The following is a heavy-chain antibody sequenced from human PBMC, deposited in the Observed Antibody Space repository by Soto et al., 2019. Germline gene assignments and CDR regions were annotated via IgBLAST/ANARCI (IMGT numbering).Heavy chain of an antibody. V-gene: IGHV3-30*18. Sequence: QVQLVESGGGVVQPGRSLRLSCAASGFTFSSYGMHWVRQAPGKGLEWVAVISYDGSNKYYADSVKGRFTISRDNSKNTLYLQMNSLRAEDTAVYYCAKLWFGELSGLDVWGQGTTVTVSS. D-gene: IGHD3-10*01. J-gene: IGHJ6*02. CDR2: ISYDGSNK. CDR1: GFTFSSYG. CDR3: AKLWFGELSGLDV.